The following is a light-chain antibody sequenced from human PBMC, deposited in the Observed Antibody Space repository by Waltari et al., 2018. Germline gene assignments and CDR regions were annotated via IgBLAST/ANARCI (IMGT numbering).Light chain of an antibody. CDR2: DVA. CDR1: QSTGRS. CDR3: QEYERLTGA. J-gene: IGKJ1*01. V-gene: IGKV3-20*01. Sequence: ATQSTGRSLDWDQQKPGQAPRLLLYDVARRATGIPDRFSGRWYGTGFSLPISRLEAEEFGGFYWQEYERLTGAFGQGNKVEIK.